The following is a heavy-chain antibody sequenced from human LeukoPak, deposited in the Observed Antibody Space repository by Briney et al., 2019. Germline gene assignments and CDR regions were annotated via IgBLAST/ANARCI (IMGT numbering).Heavy chain of an antibody. CDR1: GFTFSSYS. D-gene: IGHD2-8*01. Sequence: GGSLRLSCAASGFTFSSYSMNWVRQAPGKGLEWVSYISSSSSTIYYADSVKGRFTISRDNAKNSLYLQMRSLRAEDTAVYYCTCDLDRSDGLWGQGTMVTVSS. V-gene: IGHV3-48*04. CDR2: ISSSSSTI. J-gene: IGHJ3*01. CDR3: TCDLDRSDGL.